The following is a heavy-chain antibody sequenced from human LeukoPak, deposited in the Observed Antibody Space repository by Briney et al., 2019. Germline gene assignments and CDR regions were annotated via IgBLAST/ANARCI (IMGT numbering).Heavy chain of an antibody. CDR3: VRVFCSESSCFYFDS. Sequence: PSETLSLTCTVSGGSISSSSYYWGWIRQPPGKGLEWIGSIYYSGSTYYNPSLKSRVTISVEKSQNQFSLKLNSVTAADTAVYYCVRVFCSESSCFYFDSWGQGTLVTVSS. D-gene: IGHD2-15*01. V-gene: IGHV4-39*07. CDR2: IYYSGST. CDR1: GGSISSSSYY. J-gene: IGHJ4*02.